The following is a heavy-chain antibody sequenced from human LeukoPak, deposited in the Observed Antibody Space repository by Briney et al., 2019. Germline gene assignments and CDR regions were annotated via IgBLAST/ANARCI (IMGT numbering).Heavy chain of an antibody. CDR2: IFYSGST. CDR1: SGSISTSNYY. V-gene: IGHV4-39*07. D-gene: IGHD6-13*01. CDR3: ARGDPFRAGWFDP. J-gene: IGHJ5*02. Sequence: KSSETLSLTCTVSSGSISTSNYYWGWVRQPPGKALEWIGNIFYSGSTYYSPSLKSRVTIPLDTSKNHFSLKLSSVTAADTAVYYCARGDPFRAGWFDPWGQGTLVTVSS.